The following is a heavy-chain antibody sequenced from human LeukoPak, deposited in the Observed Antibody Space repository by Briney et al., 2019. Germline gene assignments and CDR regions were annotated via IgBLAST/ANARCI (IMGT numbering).Heavy chain of an antibody. CDR3: AKNKFFSIGGTGYYMDV. Sequence: GGSLRLSCAASGFTFSDYNMRWLRQAPGKGLEWVSSISRSGSTKYYADSVKGRFTISRDNSKNTLFLQMNSLRAEDTAVYYCAKNKFFSIGGTGYYMDVWGRGTTVTISS. V-gene: IGHV3-11*01. J-gene: IGHJ6*03. D-gene: IGHD1-14*01. CDR2: ISRSGSTK. CDR1: GFTFSDYN.